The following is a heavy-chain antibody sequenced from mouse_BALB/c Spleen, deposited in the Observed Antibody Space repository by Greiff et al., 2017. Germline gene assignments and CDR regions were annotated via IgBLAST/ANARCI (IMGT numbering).Heavy chain of an antibody. V-gene: IGHV5-12-2*01. CDR2: ISNGGGST. Sequence: EVQLVESGGGLVQPGGSLKLSCAASGFTFSSYTMSWVRQTPEKRLEWVAYISNGGGSTYYPDTVKGRFTISRDNAKNTLYLQMSSLKSEDTAMYYCARKYGNYGGAMDYWGQGTSVTVSS. J-gene: IGHJ4*01. CDR1: GFTFSSYT. CDR3: ARKYGNYGGAMDY. D-gene: IGHD2-10*02.